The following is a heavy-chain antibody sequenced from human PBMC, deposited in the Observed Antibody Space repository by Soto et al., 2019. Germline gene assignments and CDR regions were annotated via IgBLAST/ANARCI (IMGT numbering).Heavy chain of an antibody. CDR2: ISASAGTT. D-gene: IGHD4-17*01. CDR3: AKDVSGAVTPYFDP. CDR1: GFTFTDHA. Sequence: EVQLLESGGALVQPGGSLRLSCEAFGFTFTDHAMGWVRQAPGKGLEWVSLISASAGTTYYADSVRGRFTVSRDNAKITLYLQMNSLRAEDTALYFCAKDVSGAVTPYFDPWGQGSQVTVSS. J-gene: IGHJ4*02. V-gene: IGHV3-23*01.